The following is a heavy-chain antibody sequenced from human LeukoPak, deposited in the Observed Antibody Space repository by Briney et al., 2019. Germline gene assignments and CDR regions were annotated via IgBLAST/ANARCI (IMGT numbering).Heavy chain of an antibody. V-gene: IGHV3-48*03. CDR2: ISSSGSTI. CDR1: GFTFSSYE. J-gene: IGHJ5*02. D-gene: IGHD6-13*01. CDR3: AREVRAAAVFDP. Sequence: PGGSLRLSCAASGFTFSSYEMNWVRQAPGKGLEWVSYISSSGSTIYYADSVKGRFTISRDNAKNSPYLQMNSLRAEDTAVYYCAREVRAAAVFDPWGQGTLVTVSS.